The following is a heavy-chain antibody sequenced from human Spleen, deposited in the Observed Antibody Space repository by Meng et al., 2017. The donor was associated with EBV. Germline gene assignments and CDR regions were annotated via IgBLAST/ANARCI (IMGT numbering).Heavy chain of an antibody. CDR3: ASESGRGYTPDY. V-gene: IGHV1-69*01. D-gene: IGHD3-10*01. CDR2: LIPMLGAP. Sequence: QAQLVQSGAEVKKPGSSVRVSCKTSGNTFSHCAVSWVRQAPGQGLEWMGGLIPMLGAPNYAQKFQNRITIVADEFTSAHYMELSSLRSEDTAVYYCASESGRGYTPDYWGQGTLVTVSS. J-gene: IGHJ4*02. CDR1: GNTFSHCA.